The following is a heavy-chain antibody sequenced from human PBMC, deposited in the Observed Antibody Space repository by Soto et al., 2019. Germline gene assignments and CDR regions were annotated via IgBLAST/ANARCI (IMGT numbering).Heavy chain of an antibody. CDR1: GGSISSSSYY. J-gene: IGHJ6*02. CDR2: IYYSGST. D-gene: IGHD2-15*01. V-gene: IGHV4-39*01. CDR3: ARAVVVAATLGEFYYGMDV. Sequence: PSETLSLTCTVSGGSISSSSYYWGWIRQPPGKGLEWIGSIYYSGSTYYNPSLKSRVTISVDTSKNQFSLKLSSVTAADTAVYYCARAVVVAATLGEFYYGMDVWGQGTTVTVSS.